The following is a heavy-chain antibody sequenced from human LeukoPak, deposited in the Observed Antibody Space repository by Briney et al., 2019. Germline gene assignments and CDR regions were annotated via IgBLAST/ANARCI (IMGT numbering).Heavy chain of an antibody. J-gene: IGHJ5*02. V-gene: IGHV4-59*02. CDR2: IYYSGST. CDR1: GGSVSSYY. Sequence: SETLSLTCTVSGGSVSSYYWSWIRQPPGKGLEWIGYIYYSGSTNYNPSLKSRVTISVDTSKNQFSLKLSSVTAADTAVYYCARGVVVITRTWFDPWGQGTLVTVSS. CDR3: ARGVVVITRTWFDP. D-gene: IGHD3-22*01.